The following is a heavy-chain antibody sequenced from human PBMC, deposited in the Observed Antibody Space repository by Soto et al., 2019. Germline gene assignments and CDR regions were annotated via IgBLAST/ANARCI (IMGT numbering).Heavy chain of an antibody. Sequence: SVKVSCKASGGTFSSYAISWVRQAPGQGLEWMGGIIPIFGTANYAQKFQGRVTITADESTSTAYMELSSLRSEDTALYCCARDRDGYNDAFDIWGQGTMVTVSS. CDR3: ARDRDGYNDAFDI. D-gene: IGHD5-12*01. CDR1: GGTFSSYA. V-gene: IGHV1-69*13. J-gene: IGHJ3*02. CDR2: IIPIFGTA.